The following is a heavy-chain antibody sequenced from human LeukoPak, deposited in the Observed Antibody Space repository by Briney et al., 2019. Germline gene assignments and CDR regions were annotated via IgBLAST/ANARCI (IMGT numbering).Heavy chain of an antibody. CDR2: TTNKANSYTT. CDR1: GFTFSDHY. V-gene: IGHV3-72*01. CDR3: ARSTESGYYYFDY. D-gene: IGHD5-12*01. Sequence: GGSLRLSCAASGFTFSDHYMDWVRQAPGKGLEWVGRTTNKANSYTTEYAASVKGRFTISRDDSKNSLYLQMNNLRTEDTAVYYCARSTESGYYYFDYWGQGTLVTVSS. J-gene: IGHJ4*02.